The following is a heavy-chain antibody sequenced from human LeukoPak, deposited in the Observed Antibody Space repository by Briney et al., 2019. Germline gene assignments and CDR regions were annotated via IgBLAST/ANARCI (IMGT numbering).Heavy chain of an antibody. CDR3: ERASDIAVTGFDC. Sequence: PSETLSLTCTVSGASISSYYWNWIRQTPSNGLEWIASIYNGGNINYNPSLKSRVTISMDTSKSHFSLSLSSVTAADTAVYFCERASDIAVTGFDCWGQGLLVTVSA. D-gene: IGHD6-19*01. CDR1: GASISSYY. V-gene: IGHV4-59*01. CDR2: IYNGGNI. J-gene: IGHJ4*02.